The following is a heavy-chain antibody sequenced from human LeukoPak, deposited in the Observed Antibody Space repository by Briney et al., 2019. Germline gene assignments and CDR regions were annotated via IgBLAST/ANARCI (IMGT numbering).Heavy chain of an antibody. CDR3: ASPPVHPRLDV. J-gene: IGHJ6*04. CDR1: GFTFGDYA. CDR2: IRSKAYGGTT. Sequence: GGSLRLSCTASGFTFGDYAMSWVRQAPGKGLEWVGFIRSKAYGGTTEYAASVKGRFTISRDDSKSIAYLQMNSLRPEDTAVYYCASPPVHPRLDVWGKGTTVTVSS. V-gene: IGHV3-49*04. D-gene: IGHD6-6*01.